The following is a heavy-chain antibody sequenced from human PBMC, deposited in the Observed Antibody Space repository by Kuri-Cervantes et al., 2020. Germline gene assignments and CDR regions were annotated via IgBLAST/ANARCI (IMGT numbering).Heavy chain of an antibody. CDR2: ISYGGSNK. Sequence: GGSLRLSCAASGFTFSSYGMHWVRQAPGKGLEWVAVISYGGSNKYYADSVKGRFTISRDNSKNTLYLQMNSLRAEDTAVYYCARDASGYGENYYYYGMDVWGQGTTVTVSS. CDR3: ARDASGYGENYYYYGMDV. CDR1: GFTFSSYG. V-gene: IGHV3-30*03. J-gene: IGHJ6*02. D-gene: IGHD5-12*01.